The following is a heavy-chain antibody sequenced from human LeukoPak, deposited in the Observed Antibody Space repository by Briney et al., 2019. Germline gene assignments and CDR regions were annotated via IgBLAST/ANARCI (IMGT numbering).Heavy chain of an antibody. Sequence: SETLSLTCTVSSGSISSYYWSWIRQPPGKGLEWIGYIYYSGSTNYNPSLKSRVTISVYTSKNQFSLKLSSVTAADTAVYYCAGGGALWYFDLWGRGTLVTVSS. J-gene: IGHJ2*01. D-gene: IGHD4/OR15-4a*01. CDR2: IYYSGST. V-gene: IGHV4-59*01. CDR3: AGGGALWYFDL. CDR1: SGSISSYY.